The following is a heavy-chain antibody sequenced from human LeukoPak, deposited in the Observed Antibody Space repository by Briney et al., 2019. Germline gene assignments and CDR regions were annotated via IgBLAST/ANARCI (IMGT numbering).Heavy chain of an antibody. Sequence: SVKVSCKASGGTFSSYAISWVRQAPGQGLEWMGRIIPIFGTANYAQKFQGRVTMTRNTSISTAYMELSSLRSEDTAVYYCARVAPFGEWYYYMDVWGKGTTVTVSS. CDR2: IIPIFGTA. CDR1: GGTFSSYA. J-gene: IGHJ6*03. D-gene: IGHD3-10*01. V-gene: IGHV1-69*05. CDR3: ARVAPFGEWYYYMDV.